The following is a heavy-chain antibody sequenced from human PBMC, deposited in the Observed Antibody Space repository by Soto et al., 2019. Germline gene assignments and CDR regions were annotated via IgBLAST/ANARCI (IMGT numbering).Heavy chain of an antibody. V-gene: IGHV3-21*02. CDR2: ISSTSRYI. D-gene: IGHD6-19*01. J-gene: IGHJ4*02. Sequence: EVQLVESGGGLVKPGGSLRLSCAASGFTFSDYIMNWVRQAPGKGLEWVSFISSTSRYIYYADSVKGRFTISRDNAKNSLYLQMNSLRAEDTAVYYCASVVAGTWFAAPGWGQGTLVTVSS. CDR1: GFTFSDYI. CDR3: ASVVAGTWFAAPG.